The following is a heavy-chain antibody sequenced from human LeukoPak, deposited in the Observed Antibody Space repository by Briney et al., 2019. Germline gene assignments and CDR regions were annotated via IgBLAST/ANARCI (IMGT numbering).Heavy chain of an antibody. CDR1: GYTFTSYG. Sequence: ASVTVSCKASGYTFTSYGISWVRQAPGQRLEWMGWISAYNGNTNYAQKLQGRVTMTTDTSTSTVYMELRSLRSDDTAVYYCARESRDTADAFDIWGQGTMVTVSS. V-gene: IGHV1-18*04. J-gene: IGHJ3*02. CDR3: ARESRDTADAFDI. CDR2: ISAYNGNT. D-gene: IGHD4-17*01.